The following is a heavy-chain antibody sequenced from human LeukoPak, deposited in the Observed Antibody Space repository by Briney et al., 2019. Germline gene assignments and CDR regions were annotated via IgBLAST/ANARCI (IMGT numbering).Heavy chain of an antibody. J-gene: IGHJ4*02. V-gene: IGHV4-34*01. D-gene: IGHD5-12*01. CDR2: INHSGST. Sequence: PSETLSLTCAVYGGSFSGYYWSWIRQPPGKGLEWIGEINHSGSTNYNPSLKSRVTISVDTSKNQFSLKLSSVTAAGTAVYYCARSAGEDIVATIDYWGQGTLVTVSS. CDR3: ARSAGEDIVATIDY. CDR1: GGSFSGYY.